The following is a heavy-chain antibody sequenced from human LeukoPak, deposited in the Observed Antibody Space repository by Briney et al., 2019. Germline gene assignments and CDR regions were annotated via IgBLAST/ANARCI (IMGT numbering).Heavy chain of an antibody. D-gene: IGHD3-22*01. Sequence: APGKVSGKASGYTFTSYDINWVSQAAGHERECMGWMNPYSGNTGYEQKFVGRVTMTRNNTTSTAYMVLSSLRSEDTAVYYCARCSGNYYDSSGTREGWGQGTLVTVSS. CDR3: ARCSGNYYDSSGTREG. J-gene: IGHJ4*02. CDR1: GYTFTSYD. CDR2: MNPYSGNT. V-gene: IGHV1-8*01.